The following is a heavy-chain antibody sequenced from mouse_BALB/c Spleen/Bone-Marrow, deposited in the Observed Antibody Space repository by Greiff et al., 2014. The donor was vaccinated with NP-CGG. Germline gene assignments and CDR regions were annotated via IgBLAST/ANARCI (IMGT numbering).Heavy chain of an antibody. CDR2: IDPANGNT. J-gene: IGHJ4*01. D-gene: IGHD1-1*01. Sequence: EVQLQQSGAELVKPGASVKLSCTASGSNIKDTYMHWVKQRPEQGLEWIGRIDPANGNTKYDPKFQGKATITADTSSNTAYLQLSSLTSEDTAVYYCARYGRRFYAMDYWGQGTSVTVSS. V-gene: IGHV14-3*02. CDR3: ARYGRRFYAMDY. CDR1: GSNIKDTY.